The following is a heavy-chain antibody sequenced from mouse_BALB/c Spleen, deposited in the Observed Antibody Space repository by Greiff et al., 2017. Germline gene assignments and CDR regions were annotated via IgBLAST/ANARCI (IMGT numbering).Heavy chain of an antibody. CDR1: GFTFSSYA. J-gene: IGHJ4*01. Sequence: DVMLVESGGGLVKPGGSLKLSCAASGFTFSSYAMSWVRQSPEKRLEWVAEISSGGSYTYYPDTVTGRFTISRDNAKNTLYLEMSSLRSEDTAMYYCARDGGNYGMDYWGQGTSVTVSS. V-gene: IGHV5-9-4*01. CDR2: ISSGGSYT. D-gene: IGHD2-1*01. CDR3: ARDGGNYGMDY.